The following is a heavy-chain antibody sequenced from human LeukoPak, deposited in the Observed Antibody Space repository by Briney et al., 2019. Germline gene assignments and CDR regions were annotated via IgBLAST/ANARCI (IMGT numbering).Heavy chain of an antibody. J-gene: IGHJ3*02. CDR1: GYSISSGYY. V-gene: IGHV4-38-2*02. Sequence: SETLSLTCTVSGYSISSGYYWGWIRQPPGKGLEWIGSIYHSGSTYYNPSLKSRVTISVGTSKNQFSLKLSSVTAADAAVYYCARDTDYYDSSGYAVDAFDIWGQGTMVTVSS. CDR3: ARDTDYYDSSGYAVDAFDI. CDR2: IYHSGST. D-gene: IGHD3-22*01.